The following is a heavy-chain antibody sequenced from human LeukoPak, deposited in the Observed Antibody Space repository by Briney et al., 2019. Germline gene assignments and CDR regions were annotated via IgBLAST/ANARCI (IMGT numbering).Heavy chain of an antibody. CDR1: RFTFSSYG. CDR2: ISYDGSNK. J-gene: IGHJ4*02. Sequence: GGSLRLSCAASRFTFSSYGMHWVRQAPGKGLEWVAVISYDGSNKYYADSVKGRFTISRDNSKNTLYLQMNSLRAEDTAVYYCAKDPEYYCGSGRDYWGQGTLVTVSS. V-gene: IGHV3-30*18. D-gene: IGHD3-10*01. CDR3: AKDPEYYCGSGRDY.